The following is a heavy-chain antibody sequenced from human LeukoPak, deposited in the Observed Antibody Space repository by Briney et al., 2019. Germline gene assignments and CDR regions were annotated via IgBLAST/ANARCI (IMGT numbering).Heavy chain of an antibody. D-gene: IGHD2-2*01. CDR1: GFTFSSYA. V-gene: IGHV3-23*01. CDR3: AKGPTSWYYFDY. Sequence: GGSLRLSCAASGFTFSSYAMSWVRQAPGKGLEWVSAISGSGGSTYYADSVKGRFTISRDNSKNTLYLQTNSLRAEDTAVYYCAKGPTSWYYFDYWGQGTLVTVSS. CDR2: ISGSGGST. J-gene: IGHJ4*02.